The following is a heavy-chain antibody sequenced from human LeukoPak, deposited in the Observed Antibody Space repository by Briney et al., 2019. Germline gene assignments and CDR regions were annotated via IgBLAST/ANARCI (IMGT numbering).Heavy chain of an antibody. CDR2: IGGDAVST. V-gene: IGHV3-23*01. CDR1: GFTFSSYA. Sequence: GGSLRLSCAASGFTFSSYAMSWVRQAPGKGLEWVSAIGGDAVSTYYADSVKGRFSISRDNSKNTLYLQMNSLRADDTAVYYCAKAISSIVAGTYFDYWGQGTLVTVSS. J-gene: IGHJ4*02. CDR3: AKAISSIVAGTYFDY. D-gene: IGHD6-19*01.